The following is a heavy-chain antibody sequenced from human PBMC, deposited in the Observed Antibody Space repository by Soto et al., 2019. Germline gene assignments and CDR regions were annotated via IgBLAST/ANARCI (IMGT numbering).Heavy chain of an antibody. V-gene: IGHV3-11*06. J-gene: IGHJ5*02. D-gene: IGHD2-15*01. CDR1: GFAFGAYY. Sequence: QVQVVESGGGLVEPGGSLRLSCAASGFAFGAYYMTWIRQAPGKGLEWVSYISSISNYIGYADSVKGRFTISRDNAKNSLYLQMNSLRAEDTATYYCARSPVAATFWFALWGPGTLVTVSS. CDR2: ISSISNYI. CDR3: ARSPVAATFWFAL.